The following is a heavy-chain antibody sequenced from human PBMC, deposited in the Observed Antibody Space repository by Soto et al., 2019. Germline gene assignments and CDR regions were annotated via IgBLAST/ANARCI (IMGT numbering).Heavy chain of an antibody. CDR1: GFSLSNARLG. J-gene: IGHJ5*02. CDR2: IFSTDEK. V-gene: IGHV2-26*01. Sequence: QVTLKESGPVLVKPTETLTLTCTVSGFSLSNARLGVSWIRQPPGKALEWLAHIFSTDEKSYRTSLKSRLTISKDTSKSQVVHTMTNMDPVDTATYYCARTSPYSPPGTNWFDPWGQGTLDTVSS. D-gene: IGHD1-26*01. CDR3: ARTSPYSPPGTNWFDP.